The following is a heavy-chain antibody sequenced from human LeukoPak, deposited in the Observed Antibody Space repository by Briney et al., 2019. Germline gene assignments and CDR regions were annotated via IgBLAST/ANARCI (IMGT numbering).Heavy chain of an antibody. V-gene: IGHV4-39*07. CDR1: GGSISTSTYY. D-gene: IGHD2-2*01. CDR2: MYYGGAT. CDR3: ARGLVVPAANSLAWGY. Sequence: PSETLSLTCTVSGGSISTSTYYWAWIRQPPGKGLEWLGSMYYGGATYYNPSLKSRVTISVDTSKNQFSLKLSSVTAADTAVYYCARGLVVPAANSLAWGYWGQGTLVTVSS. J-gene: IGHJ4*02.